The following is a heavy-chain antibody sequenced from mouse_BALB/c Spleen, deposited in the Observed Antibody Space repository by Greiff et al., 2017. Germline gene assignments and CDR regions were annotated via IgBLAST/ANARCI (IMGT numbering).Heavy chain of an antibody. J-gene: IGHJ4*01. CDR3: ARYYRSSYAMDY. CDR2: ISYSGST. D-gene: IGHD2-14*01. Sequence: EVKLVESGPSLVKPSQTLSLTCSVTGDSITSGYWNWIRKFPGNKLEYMGYISYSGSTYYNPSLKSRISITRDTSKNQYYLQLNSVTTEDTATYYCARYYRSSYAMDYWGQGTSVTVSS. CDR1: GDSITSGY. V-gene: IGHV3-8*02.